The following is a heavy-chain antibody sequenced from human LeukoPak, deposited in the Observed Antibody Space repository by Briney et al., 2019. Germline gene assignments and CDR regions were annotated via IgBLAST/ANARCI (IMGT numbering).Heavy chain of an antibody. V-gene: IGHV3-23*01. CDR2: IIPSGHTT. CDR3: AKDARRTFGLSSGLYRGSYYFDY. D-gene: IGHD6-19*01. Sequence: GGTLRLSCVASGFTFSSHGMNWVRQAPGKGLEWVSGIIPSGHTTYYADSVKGRFTISRDNSKNTLFLQVNSLRAEDTAVYYCAKDARRTFGLSSGLYRGSYYFDYWGQGTLVTVSS. CDR1: GFTFSSHG. J-gene: IGHJ4*02.